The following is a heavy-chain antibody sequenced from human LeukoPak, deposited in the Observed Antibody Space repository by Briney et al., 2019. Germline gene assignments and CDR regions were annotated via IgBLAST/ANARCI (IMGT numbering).Heavy chain of an antibody. CDR2: IYHSGST. CDR1: GGSISTYY. D-gene: IGHD6-13*01. J-gene: IGHJ4*02. CDR3: ARRGRGQQLAFDY. V-gene: IGHV4-59*12. Sequence: SETLSLTCTLSGGSISTYYWSWIRQPPGKGLEWIGYIYHSGSTNYNPSLKSRVTISVDKSKNQFSLKLSSVTAADTAVYYCARRGRGQQLAFDYWGQGTLVTVSS.